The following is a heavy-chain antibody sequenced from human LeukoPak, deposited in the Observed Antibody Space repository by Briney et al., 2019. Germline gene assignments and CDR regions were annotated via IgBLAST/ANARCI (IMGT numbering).Heavy chain of an antibody. CDR2: IFYSGST. V-gene: IGHV4-39*07. Sequence: SETLSLTCTVSGGSISTSSYYWGWVRQPPGKGLEWIGNIFYSGSTYYSPSLKSRVTISLDTSRNQFSLKLNSVTAADTAVYYCARAPWIAVAGTGGDAFDIWGQGTMVTVSS. D-gene: IGHD6-19*01. CDR3: ARAPWIAVAGTGGDAFDI. CDR1: GGSISTSSYY. J-gene: IGHJ3*02.